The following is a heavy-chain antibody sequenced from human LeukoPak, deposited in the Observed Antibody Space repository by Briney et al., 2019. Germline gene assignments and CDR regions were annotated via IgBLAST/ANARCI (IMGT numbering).Heavy chain of an antibody. Sequence: PSETLSLTCTVSGGSISSYGWSWIRQPPGKGLEWIAYIYSSGSTNYNPSLKSRVTRSVDTSKNQFSLKLSSVTAADSAVYYCARLNYGRRDYYYYYYMDVWGKGTTVPVSS. D-gene: IGHD3-10*01. J-gene: IGHJ6*03. CDR1: GGSISSYG. V-gene: IGHV4-4*09. CDR2: IYSSGST. CDR3: ARLNYGRRDYYYYYYMDV.